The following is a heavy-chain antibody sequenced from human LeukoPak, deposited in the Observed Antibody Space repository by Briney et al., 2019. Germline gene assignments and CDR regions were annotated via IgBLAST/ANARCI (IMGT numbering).Heavy chain of an antibody. J-gene: IGHJ4*02. CDR1: GFTFSSYA. D-gene: IGHD5-24*01. V-gene: IGHV3-23*01. CDR3: ALETPARDGYDY. Sequence: PGGSLRLSWAASGFTFSSYAMSWVRQAPGKGREWVSAISGSGGSTYYADSVKGRFTISRENSKNTLYLQMNSLRAGDTAVYYCALETPARDGYDYWGQGTLVTVSS. CDR2: ISGSGGST.